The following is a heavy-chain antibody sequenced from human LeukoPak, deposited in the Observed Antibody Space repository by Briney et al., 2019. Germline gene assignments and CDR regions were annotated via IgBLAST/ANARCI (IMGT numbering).Heavy chain of an antibody. CDR1: GFTFSSYA. Sequence: GGSLRLSCAASGFTFSSYAMHWVRQAPGKGLEWVAVISYDGDNKYYADSVKGRFTISRDNSKNTVYLQMNSLRAEDTALYYCARSYYDSSGYYWSYFDYWGQGTLVTVSS. V-gene: IGHV3-30-3*01. CDR3: ARSYYDSSGYYWSYFDY. CDR2: ISYDGDNK. J-gene: IGHJ4*02. D-gene: IGHD3-22*01.